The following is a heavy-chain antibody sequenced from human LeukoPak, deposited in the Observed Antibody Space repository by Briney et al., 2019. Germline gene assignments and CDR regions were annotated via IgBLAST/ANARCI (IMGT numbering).Heavy chain of an antibody. CDR2: IYTSGST. V-gene: IGHV4-4*07. J-gene: IGHJ4*02. CDR3: ARETDGQWLVPAPWDY. D-gene: IGHD6-19*01. CDR1: GGSFSGYY. Sequence: SETLSLTCAVYGGSFSGYYWSWIRQPAGKGLEWIGRIYTSGSTNYNPSLKSRVTMSVDTSKNQFSLKLSSVTAADTAVYYCARETDGQWLVPAPWDYWGQGTLVTVSS.